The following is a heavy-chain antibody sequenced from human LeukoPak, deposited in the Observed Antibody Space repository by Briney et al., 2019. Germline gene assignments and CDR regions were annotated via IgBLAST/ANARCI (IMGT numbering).Heavy chain of an antibody. CDR2: IYYSGNT. J-gene: IGHJ4*02. CDR1: GGSISSYY. D-gene: IGHD6-19*01. V-gene: IGHV4-59*01. Sequence: KPSETLSLTCTVSGGSISSYYWSWVRQPPGKGLEWIGYIYYSGNTKYNPSLKSRVTISVDTSKNQFPLKLSSVTAADTAMYYCARHSSGWYPDYWGQGTLATVSS. CDR3: ARHSSGWYPDY.